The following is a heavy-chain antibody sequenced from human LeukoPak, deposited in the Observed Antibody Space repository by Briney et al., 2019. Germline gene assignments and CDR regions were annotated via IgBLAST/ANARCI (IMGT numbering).Heavy chain of an antibody. CDR3: ARTIPYYYYYMDV. CDR1: GYTLTELS. J-gene: IGHJ6*03. CDR2: FDPEDGET. Sequence: ASVKVSCKVSGYTLTELSMHWVRQAPGKGLEWMGGFDPEDGETIYAQKFQGRVTITADKSTSTAYMELSSLRSEDTAVYYCARTIPYYYYYMDVWGKGTTVTVSS. D-gene: IGHD1-1*01. V-gene: IGHV1-24*01.